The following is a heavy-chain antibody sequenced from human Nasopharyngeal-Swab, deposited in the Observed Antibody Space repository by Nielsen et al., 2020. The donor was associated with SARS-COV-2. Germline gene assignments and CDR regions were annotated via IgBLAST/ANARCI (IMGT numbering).Heavy chain of an antibody. J-gene: IGHJ4*02. CDR2: TSGSGGIT. D-gene: IGHD6-13*01. CDR3: AKDITAAGTRFFDY. Sequence: WSRQPPGKGLESGSATSGSGGITYYADCVKGRFTISRDNCKNRLYLQMNSLRAEDTAVYYCAKDITAAGTRFFDYWGQRTLVTVSS. V-gene: IGHV3-23*01.